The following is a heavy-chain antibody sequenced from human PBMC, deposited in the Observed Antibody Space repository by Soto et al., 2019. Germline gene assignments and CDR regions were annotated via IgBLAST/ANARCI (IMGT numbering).Heavy chain of an antibody. Sequence: EVELLESGGDLVQPGGSLTLSCSASGITFASYAMSWVRQAPGKGLEWVSAISGSGGTTFDADSVKGRFTISRDNSKDTLYLQMDSLRAEDTAVYYCAKDISPVATYYFDSWGQGTRVTVSS. J-gene: IGHJ4*02. V-gene: IGHV3-23*01. CDR3: AKDISPVATYYFDS. CDR1: GITFASYA. CDR2: ISGSGGTT. D-gene: IGHD6-19*01.